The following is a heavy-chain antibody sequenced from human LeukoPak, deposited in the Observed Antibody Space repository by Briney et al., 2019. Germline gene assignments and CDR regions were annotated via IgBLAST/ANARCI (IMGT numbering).Heavy chain of an antibody. CDR1: GGSIIGYY. V-gene: IGHV4-59*01. CDR2: IYHSGST. CDR3: ARGTGTAVY. J-gene: IGHJ4*02. Sequence: SETLSLTCTVSGGSIIGYYWNWIRQPPGKGLDWIGYIYHSGSTNYNPSLKSRVTISVGTSKNQFSLKLSSVTAADTAVYYCARGTGTAVYWGQGTLVTVSS. D-gene: IGHD6-19*01.